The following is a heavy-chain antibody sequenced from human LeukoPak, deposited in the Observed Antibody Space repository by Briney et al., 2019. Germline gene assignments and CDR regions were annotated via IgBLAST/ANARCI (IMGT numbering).Heavy chain of an antibody. CDR2: IYYSGST. Sequence: SETLSLTCTVSGGSVSSGSYYWSWIRQPPGKGLEWIGYIYYSGSTNYNPSLKRRVTISVDTSKNQFSLKLSSVTAADTAVYYCAGYYDFWRGYMGIDYWGQGTLVTVSS. D-gene: IGHD3-3*01. CDR3: AGYYDFWRGYMGIDY. CDR1: GGSVSSGSYY. V-gene: IGHV4-61*01. J-gene: IGHJ4*02.